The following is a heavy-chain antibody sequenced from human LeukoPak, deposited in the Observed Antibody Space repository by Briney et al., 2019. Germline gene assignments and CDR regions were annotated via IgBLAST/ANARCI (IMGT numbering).Heavy chain of an antibody. CDR1: GYTFTGYY. D-gene: IGHD6-19*01. CDR2: INPNSGGT. CDR3: ARDEWLLDAFDI. Sequence: GASVKVSCKASGYTFTGYYMRWVRQAPGQGLEWMGRINPNSGGTNYAQKFQGRVTMTRDTSISTAYMELSRLRSDDTAVYYCARDEWLLDAFDIWGQGTMVTVSS. J-gene: IGHJ3*02. V-gene: IGHV1-2*06.